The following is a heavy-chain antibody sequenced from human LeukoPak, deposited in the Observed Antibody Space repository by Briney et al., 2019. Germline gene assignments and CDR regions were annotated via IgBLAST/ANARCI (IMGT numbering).Heavy chain of an antibody. D-gene: IGHD6-6*01. V-gene: IGHV3-23*01. CDR1: GFTFSNYA. J-gene: IGHJ4*02. CDR2: ISGSGGST. CDR3: ARDEYSSSLDY. Sequence: QTGGSLRLSWAASGFTFSNYAMTWVRQAPGKGREWVSAISGSGGSTYYAESVKDRLTISRDSSKNALYLQMNTLRAEDTAVYYCARDEYSSSLDYWGQGTLVTVSS.